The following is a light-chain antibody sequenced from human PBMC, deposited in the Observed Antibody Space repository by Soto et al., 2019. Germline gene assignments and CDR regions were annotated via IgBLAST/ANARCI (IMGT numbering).Light chain of an antibody. Sequence: DIQMTQSPATLSASVGDGVTITCLASQSISSWLAWYQQKPGKAPKLLTYDASSLESGVPSRFSGSGSGTEFTLTISSLQPDDFATYYCQQYNSYSWTFGQGTKVDIK. CDR1: QSISSW. V-gene: IGKV1-5*01. J-gene: IGKJ1*01. CDR2: DAS. CDR3: QQYNSYSWT.